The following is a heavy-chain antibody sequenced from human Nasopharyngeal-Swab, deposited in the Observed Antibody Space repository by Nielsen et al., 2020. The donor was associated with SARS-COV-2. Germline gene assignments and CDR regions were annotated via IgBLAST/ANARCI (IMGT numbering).Heavy chain of an antibody. CDR1: GFTFSSYA. J-gene: IGHJ6*02. Sequence: GGSLRLSCAASGFTFSSYAMSSVRQAPGEGLEWVSAISGSGGSTYYADSVKGRFTISRDKSKNTLYLQMTSLRAEDTAVYYCAKDDRRSQWLVDYYYGMDVWGQGTTVTVSS. D-gene: IGHD6-19*01. V-gene: IGHV3-23*01. CDR3: AKDDRRSQWLVDYYYGMDV. CDR2: ISGSGGST.